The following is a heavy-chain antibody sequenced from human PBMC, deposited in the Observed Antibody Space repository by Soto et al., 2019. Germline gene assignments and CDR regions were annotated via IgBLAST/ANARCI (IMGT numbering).Heavy chain of an antibody. V-gene: IGHV3-21*01. CDR1: GFTFSSYS. D-gene: IGHD3-16*01. CDR3: ASGFDYERVGMDV. J-gene: IGHJ6*02. CDR2: ISSSSSYI. Sequence: PGGSLRLSCAASGFTFSSYSMNWVRQAPGKGLEWVSSISSSSSYIYYADSVKGRFTISRDNAKNSLYLQMNSLRAEDTAVYYCASGFDYERVGMDVWGQGTTVTVSS.